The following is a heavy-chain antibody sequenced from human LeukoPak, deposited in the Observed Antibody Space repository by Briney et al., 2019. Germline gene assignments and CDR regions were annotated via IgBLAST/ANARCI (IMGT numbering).Heavy chain of an antibody. CDR1: GGSFSGYY. V-gene: IGHV4-34*01. D-gene: IGHD3/OR15-3a*01. CDR3: ARGRWTIY. Sequence: PSETLSLTCAVYGGSFSGYYWSWIRQPPGKGLEWIGEINHSGSTNYNPSLKSRVTISVDTSKNQFSLKLSSVTAADMAVYYCARGRWTIYWGQGTLVTVSS. CDR2: INHSGST. J-gene: IGHJ4*02.